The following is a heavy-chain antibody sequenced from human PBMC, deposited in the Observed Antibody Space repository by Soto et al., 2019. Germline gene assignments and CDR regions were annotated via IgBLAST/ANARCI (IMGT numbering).Heavy chain of an antibody. V-gene: IGHV4-30-4*01. CDR3: AILAAAGTPDV. CDR2: IYYSGST. Sequence: KPSETLSLTCTVSGGSISSGDYYWSWIRQPPGKGLGWIGYIYYSGSTYYNPSLKSRVTISVDTSKNQFSLKLSSVTAADTAVYYCAILAAAGTPDVWGQGTTVTVSS. J-gene: IGHJ6*02. CDR1: GGSISSGDYY. D-gene: IGHD6-13*01.